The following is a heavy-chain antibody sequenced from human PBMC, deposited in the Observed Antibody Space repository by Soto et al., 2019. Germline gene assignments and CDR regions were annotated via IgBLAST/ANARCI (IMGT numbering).Heavy chain of an antibody. CDR2: IDHSGST. J-gene: IGHJ4*02. D-gene: IGHD6-13*01. V-gene: IGHV4-30-2*01. Sequence: QLQLQESGSGLVKPSQTLSLTCAVSGGSISSGGYSWSWIRQPPGKGLGWIGYIDHSGSTYYNPSLKSRVTISVDRSKNQFSLKLSSVTAADTAVYYCASSHAGAHITAAVHWGQGTLVTVSS. CDR3: ASSHAGAHITAAVH. CDR1: GGSISSGGYS.